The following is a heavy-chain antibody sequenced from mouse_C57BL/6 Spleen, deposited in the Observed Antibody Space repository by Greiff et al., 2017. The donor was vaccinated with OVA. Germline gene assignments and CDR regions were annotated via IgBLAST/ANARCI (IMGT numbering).Heavy chain of an antibody. J-gene: IGHJ1*03. D-gene: IGHD2-4*01. CDR3: VRHGDYSRYCDV. CDR1: GFSFNTYA. Sequence: GGGLVQPKGSLKLSCAASGFSFNTYAMNWVRQAPGKGLEWVARIRSKSNNYATYYADSVKDRFTISRDDSESMLYLQMNNLKTEDTAMYYCVRHGDYSRYCDVWGTGTTVTVSS. CDR2: IRSKSNNYAT. V-gene: IGHV10-1*01.